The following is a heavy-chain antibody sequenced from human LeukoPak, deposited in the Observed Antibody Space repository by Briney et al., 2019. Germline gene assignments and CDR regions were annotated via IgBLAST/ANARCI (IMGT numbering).Heavy chain of an antibody. CDR1: GFTFSSYA. CDR3: AKPLRYCSSTSCYVEAGLLDY. D-gene: IGHD2-2*01. J-gene: IGHJ4*02. V-gene: IGHV3-23*01. Sequence: PGGSLRLSCAASGFTFSSYAMSWVRQAPGKGLEWVSAISGSGGSTYYADSVKGRFTITRDNSKNTLYLQMNSLRAEDTAVYYCAKPLRYCSSTSCYVEAGLLDYWGQGILVTVSS. CDR2: ISGSGGST.